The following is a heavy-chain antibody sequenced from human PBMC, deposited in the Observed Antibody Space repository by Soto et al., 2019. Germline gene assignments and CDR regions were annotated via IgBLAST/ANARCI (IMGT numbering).Heavy chain of an antibody. Sequence: PSETLSLTCAVSGGSISSGGYSWSWIRQPPGKGLEWIGYIYHSGSTYYNPSLKSRVTISVDRSKNQFSLKLSSVTAADTAVYYCARGGTMVRVQPYYYDMDVRGQGTTETVFS. J-gene: IGHJ6*02. CDR3: ARGGTMVRVQPYYYDMDV. D-gene: IGHD3-10*01. CDR2: IYHSGST. CDR1: GGSISSGGYS. V-gene: IGHV4-30-2*01.